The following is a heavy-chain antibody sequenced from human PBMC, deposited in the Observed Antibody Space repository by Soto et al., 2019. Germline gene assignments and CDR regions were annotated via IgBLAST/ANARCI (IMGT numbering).Heavy chain of an antibody. J-gene: IGHJ1*01. CDR1: GFIFSDYA. Sequence: GGSLRLSCVASGFIFSDYAMHWARQAPGKGLEWVALISPAGTNQYYADSAKGRFTISRDNSKNTLYLQMNSLRPEDTGLYYCARENSRISPRLFQHWGHGTMVTVYS. D-gene: IGHD6-6*01. CDR3: ARENSRISPRLFQH. CDR2: ISPAGTNQ. V-gene: IGHV3-30-3*01.